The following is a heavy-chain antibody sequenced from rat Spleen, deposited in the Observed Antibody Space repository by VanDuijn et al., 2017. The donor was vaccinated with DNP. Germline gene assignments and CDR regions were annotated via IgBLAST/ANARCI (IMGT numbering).Heavy chain of an antibody. V-gene: IGHV5-35*01. CDR3: SSGGPNMVQGNWFAY. CDR2: ITPDGSTT. D-gene: IGHD1-11*01. J-gene: IGHJ3*01. Sequence: EVQLVESGGGSVQPGSPLKLSCAASGFSFRSNWLNWIRQAPGKGLEWVASITPDGSTTYYPDTVKGQFMISKDDARNTGYLQMNNLRSEDTAMYYCSSGGPNMVQGNWFAYWGQGTLVTVSS. CDR1: GFSFRSNW.